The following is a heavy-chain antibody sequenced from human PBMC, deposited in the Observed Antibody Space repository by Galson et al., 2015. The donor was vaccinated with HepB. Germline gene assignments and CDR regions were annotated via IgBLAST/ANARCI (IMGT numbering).Heavy chain of an antibody. CDR2: ISSSSSYI. V-gene: IGHV3-21*01. CDR3: ARDGRGSSWYPGCFDP. D-gene: IGHD6-13*01. J-gene: IGHJ5*02. Sequence: SLRLSCAASGFTFSSYSMNWVRQAPGKGLEWVSSISSSSSYIYYAESVKGRFTISRDNAKNSLYLQMNSLRAEDTAVYYCARDGRGSSWYPGCFDPWGQGTLVTVSS. CDR1: GFTFSSYS.